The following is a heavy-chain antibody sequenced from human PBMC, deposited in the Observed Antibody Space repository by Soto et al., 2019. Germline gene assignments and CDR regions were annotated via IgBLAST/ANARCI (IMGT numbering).Heavy chain of an antibody. CDR2: LSDRGTS. D-gene: IGHD5-12*01. J-gene: IGHJ4*02. Sequence: VGSLRLSCAASGFSVSTTYMSWVRQAPGKGLEWVSTLSDRGTSHFADSVTGRFSVSRDNSKNTLYLQMNGLRVDDTAIYYCAGDYASGGYHFRGQGTQVTVSS. V-gene: IGHV3-53*01. CDR3: AGDYASGGYHF. CDR1: GFSVSTTY.